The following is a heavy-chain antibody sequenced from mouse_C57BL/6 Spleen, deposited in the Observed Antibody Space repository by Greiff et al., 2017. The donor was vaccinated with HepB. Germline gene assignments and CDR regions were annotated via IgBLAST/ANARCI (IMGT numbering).Heavy chain of an antibody. CDR3: ARGYSITTVVATPFAY. D-gene: IGHD1-1*01. CDR2: INPSNGGT. Sequence: VQLVESGTELVKPGASVKLSCKASGYTFTSYWMHWVKQRPGQGLEWIGNINPSNGGTNYNEKFKSKATLTVDKSSSTAYMQLSSLTSEDSAVYYCARGYSITTVVATPFAYWGQGTLVTVSA. V-gene: IGHV1-53*01. CDR1: GYTFTSYW. J-gene: IGHJ3*01.